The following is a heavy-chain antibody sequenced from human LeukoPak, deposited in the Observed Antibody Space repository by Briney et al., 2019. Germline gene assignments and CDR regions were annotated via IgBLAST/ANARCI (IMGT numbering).Heavy chain of an antibody. D-gene: IGHD1-26*01. J-gene: IGHJ4*02. V-gene: IGHV4-34*01. CDR2: INHSGST. CDR3: ARGVVGATTGFDY. CDR1: GGSFSGYY. Sequence: SETLPLTCAVYGGSFSGYYWSWIRQPPGKGLEWIGEINHSGSTNYNPSLKSRVTISVDTSKNQFSLKLSSVTAADTAVYYCARGVVGATTGFDYWGQGTLVTVSS.